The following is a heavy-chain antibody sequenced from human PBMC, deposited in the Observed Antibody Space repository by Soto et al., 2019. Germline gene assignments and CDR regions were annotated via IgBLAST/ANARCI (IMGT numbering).Heavy chain of an antibody. J-gene: IGHJ6*02. CDR1: GFTFSSYW. D-gene: IGHD4-4*01. CDR3: ARGRFRLQPPSFYYYYYGMDV. V-gene: IGHV3-7*04. CDR2: IKQDGSEK. Sequence: GGSLRLSCAASGFTFSSYWMSWVRQAPGKGLEWVANIKQDGSEKYYVDSVKGRFTISRDNAKNSLYLQMNSLRAEDTAVYYCARGRFRLQPPSFYYYYYGMDVWGQGTTVTVSS.